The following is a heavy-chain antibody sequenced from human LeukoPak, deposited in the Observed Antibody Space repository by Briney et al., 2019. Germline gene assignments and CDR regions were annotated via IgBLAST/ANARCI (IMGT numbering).Heavy chain of an antibody. CDR1: GDSVSSNSAA. V-gene: IGHV6-1*01. J-gene: IGHJ6*03. CDR3: ARGSITIFAGFKLYYYMDV. Sequence: SQTLSLTCAISGDSVSSNSAAWNWIRQSPSRGLEWLGRTYYRSKWYNDYAVSVKSRITINPDTSKNQFSLQLNSVTPEDTAVYYCARGSITIFAGFKLYYYMDVWGKGTTVTVSS. D-gene: IGHD3-3*01. CDR2: TYYRSKWYN.